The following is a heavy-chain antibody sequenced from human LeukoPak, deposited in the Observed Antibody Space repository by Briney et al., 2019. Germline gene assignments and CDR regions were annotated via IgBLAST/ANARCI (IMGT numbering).Heavy chain of an antibody. CDR3: ARSYGDYES. D-gene: IGHD4-17*01. CDR2: INPSGGST. J-gene: IGHJ5*02. Sequence: ASVKVSCKASGYTFTSYGISWVRQAPGQGLEWMGMINPSGGSTNYAQKFRGRVTMTRDTSTSTVYMELTSLRSEDTAVYYCARSYGDYESWGQGTLVTVSS. CDR1: GYTFTSYG. V-gene: IGHV1-46*01.